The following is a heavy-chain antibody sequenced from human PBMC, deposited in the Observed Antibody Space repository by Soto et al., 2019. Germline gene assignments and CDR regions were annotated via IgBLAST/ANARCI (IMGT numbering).Heavy chain of an antibody. CDR1: GGSISSYY. CDR3: ASAWRYGDYTLDY. J-gene: IGHJ4*02. CDR2: IYYSGST. D-gene: IGHD4-17*01. Sequence: SETLSLTCTVSGGSISSYYWSWIRQPPGKGLEWIGYIYYSGSTNYNPSLKSRVTISVDTSKNQFSLKLSSVTAADTAVYYCASAWRYGDYTLDYWGQGTLVTVSS. V-gene: IGHV4-59*01.